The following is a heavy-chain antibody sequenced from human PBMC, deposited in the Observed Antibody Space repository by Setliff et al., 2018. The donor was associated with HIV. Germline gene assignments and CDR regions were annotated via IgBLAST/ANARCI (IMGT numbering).Heavy chain of an antibody. D-gene: IGHD1-26*01. CDR3: ARRKVGAHTGGWFDP. V-gene: IGHV4-38-2*01. CDR1: GYSISSGYS. J-gene: IGHJ5*02. Sequence: PSETLSLTCAVSGYSISSGYSWGWIRQSPGKGLEWIGSIYHSGSTYYNPSLKSRVTISVDTSKNQFSLKLSSVTAADTAVYYCARRKVGAHTGGWFDPWGQGTLVTVSS. CDR2: IYHSGST.